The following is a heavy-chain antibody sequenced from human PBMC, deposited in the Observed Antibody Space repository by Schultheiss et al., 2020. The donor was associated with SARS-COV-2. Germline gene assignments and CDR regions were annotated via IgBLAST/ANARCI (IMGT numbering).Heavy chain of an antibody. D-gene: IGHD6-19*01. CDR1: GFTFSSYA. CDR3: ARIAVAGLGYFQH. J-gene: IGHJ1*01. V-gene: IGHV3-30-3*01. CDR2: ISYDGSNK. Sequence: GGSLRLSCAASGFTFSSYAMSWVRQAPGKGLEWVAVISYDGSNKYYADSVKGRFTISRDNSKNTLYLQMNSLRAEDTAVYYCARIAVAGLGYFQHWGQGTLVTVSS.